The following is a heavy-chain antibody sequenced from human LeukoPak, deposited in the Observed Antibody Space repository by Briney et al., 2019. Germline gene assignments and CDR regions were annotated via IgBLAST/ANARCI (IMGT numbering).Heavy chain of an antibody. J-gene: IGHJ6*02. V-gene: IGHV3-43*02. Sequence: GGSLRLSCAASGFTFDDYAMHWVRQAPGKCLGWVSLISGDGGSTYYADSVKGRFTISRDNSKNSLYLQMNRLRTEDTALYYCAKDKGDHHYYYYGMDVWGQGTTVTVSS. CDR3: AKDKGDHHYYYYGMDV. D-gene: IGHD2-21*02. CDR2: ISGDGGST. CDR1: GFTFDDYA.